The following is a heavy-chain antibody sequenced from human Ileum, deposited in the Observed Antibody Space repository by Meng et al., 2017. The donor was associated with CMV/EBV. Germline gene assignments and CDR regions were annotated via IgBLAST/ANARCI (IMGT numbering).Heavy chain of an antibody. J-gene: IGHJ4*02. CDR1: GFNFGTYV. CDR2: ISHDGDVT. Sequence: EVRLVVSGGVCVRPGGPLRLPCAASGFNFGTYVMHWVRQAPGGGLVWVSRISHDGDVTSYTDSVKGRFTVSRDNDKNTLYLQMNSLRADDTAVYYCTRDVNWEFFDYWGQGTLVTVSS. D-gene: IGHD1-1*01. CDR3: TRDVNWEFFDY. V-gene: IGHV3-74*01.